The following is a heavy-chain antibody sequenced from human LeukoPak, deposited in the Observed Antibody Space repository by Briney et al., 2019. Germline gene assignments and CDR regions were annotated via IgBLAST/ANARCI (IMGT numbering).Heavy chain of an antibody. CDR1: GGTFSSYA. J-gene: IGHJ4*02. D-gene: IGHD3-10*01. Sequence: SVKVSCKASGGTFSSYAISWVRQAPGQGLEWMGGIILLFGRANYAQKLQGRVTITTDESTSTAYMELSSLRSEDTAVYYCARVGAEYYYGSGSYCFDYWGQGTLVPVSS. CDR3: ARVGAEYYYGSGSYCFDY. CDR2: IILLFGRA. V-gene: IGHV1-69*05.